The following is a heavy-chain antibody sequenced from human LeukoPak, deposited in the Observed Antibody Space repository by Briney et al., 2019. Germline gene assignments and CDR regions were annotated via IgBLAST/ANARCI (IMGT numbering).Heavy chain of an antibody. CDR1: GFTFSTYN. V-gene: IGHV3-21*06. CDR3: ARGHYDILTASYKWTPDY. J-gene: IGHJ4*02. D-gene: IGHD3-9*01. CDR2: ITSGGTYT. Sequence: GGSLRLSCAASGFTFSTYNMNWVRQAPGRGLEWVSSITSGGTYTYYADAVKGRFTTSRDNAKNSLSLQLSSLRAEDTAVYYCARGHYDILTASYKWTPDYWGQGILVTVSS.